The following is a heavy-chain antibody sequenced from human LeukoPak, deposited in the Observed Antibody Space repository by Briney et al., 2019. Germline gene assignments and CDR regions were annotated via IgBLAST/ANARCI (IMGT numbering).Heavy chain of an antibody. D-gene: IGHD6-19*01. Sequence: PGGSLRLSCAASGFTFSSYAMSWVRQAPGKGLEWVSAISGSGGSTYYADSVKGRFTISRDNSKNTLYLQMNGLRAEDTAGYYCAKVGIAVAGTIQGDVLDYWGQGTLVTVSS. CDR2: ISGSGGST. CDR3: AKVGIAVAGTIQGDVLDY. J-gene: IGHJ4*02. CDR1: GFTFSSYA. V-gene: IGHV3-23*01.